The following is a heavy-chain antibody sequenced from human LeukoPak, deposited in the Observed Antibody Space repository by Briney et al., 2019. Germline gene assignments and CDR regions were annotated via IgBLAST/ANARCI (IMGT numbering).Heavy chain of an antibody. Sequence: PGGSLRLSCAASGFTFSTYAMSWVRPAPGKGLEWVAIIKHDANEKYYVDSVKGRFTISRDNAKNSLYLQMNSLRADDTAVYYCARDPLAPYYYASSGYYNFDYWGQGTLVTVSS. V-gene: IGHV3-7*01. CDR2: IKHDANEK. CDR1: GFTFSTYA. D-gene: IGHD3-22*01. CDR3: ARDPLAPYYYASSGYYNFDY. J-gene: IGHJ4*02.